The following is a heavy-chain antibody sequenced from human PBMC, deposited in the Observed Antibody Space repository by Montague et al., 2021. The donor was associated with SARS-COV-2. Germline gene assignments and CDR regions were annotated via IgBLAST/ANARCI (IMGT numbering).Heavy chain of an antibody. CDR1: GGSISNYY. J-gene: IGHJ4*02. V-gene: IGHV4-59*01. CDR2: IYYSGST. Sequence: SETLSLTCTVSGGSISNYYWSWIRQPPGKGLEWIGYIYYSGSTNYNPSLKSRVTISVDTSKNQFSLKLSSVTAADTAVYHCARGFDYWGQGTLVTVSS. CDR3: ARGFDY.